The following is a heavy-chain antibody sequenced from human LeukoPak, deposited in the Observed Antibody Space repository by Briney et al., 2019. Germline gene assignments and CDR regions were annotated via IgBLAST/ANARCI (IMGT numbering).Heavy chain of an antibody. V-gene: IGHV4-59*01. CDR1: GGSISSYY. CDR2: IYYSGST. CDR3: ARDRDYTIDY. D-gene: IGHD4-11*01. Sequence: PSETLSLTCTVSGGSISSYYWSWIRQPPGKGLEWIGYIYYSGSTNYNPSLKSRVTISVDTSKNQFSLKLSSVTAADTAVCYCARDRDYTIDYWGQGTLVTVSS. J-gene: IGHJ4*02.